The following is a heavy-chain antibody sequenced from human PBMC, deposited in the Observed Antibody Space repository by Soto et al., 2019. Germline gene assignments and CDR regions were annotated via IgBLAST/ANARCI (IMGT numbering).Heavy chain of an antibody. Sequence: QVQLMQSGAEVKKPGSSVKVSCKASGGTFSSYAISWVRQAPGQGLEWMGGIIPIFGTANYAQKFQGRVTITADESTSTAYMELSSLRSEDTAVYYCARESIAVAGTSYYYGMDVWGQGTTVTVSS. CDR2: IIPIFGTA. D-gene: IGHD6-19*01. J-gene: IGHJ6*02. CDR3: ARESIAVAGTSYYYGMDV. V-gene: IGHV1-69*01. CDR1: GGTFSSYA.